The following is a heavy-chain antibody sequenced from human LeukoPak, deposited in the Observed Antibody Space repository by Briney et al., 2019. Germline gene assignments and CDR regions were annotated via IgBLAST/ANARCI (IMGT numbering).Heavy chain of an antibody. CDR3: ARDFGYTYAYDY. J-gene: IGHJ4*02. CDR2: ISTYNGNT. D-gene: IGHD5-18*01. CDR1: GYTFTSYG. V-gene: IGHV1-18*01. Sequence: GASVKVSCKASGYTFTSYGISWVRQAPGQGLEWMGWISTYNGNTNSAKKFHGRVTLTTDTSTSTAYMELKSLRSDDTAIYYCARDFGYTYAYDYWGQGTLVTVSS.